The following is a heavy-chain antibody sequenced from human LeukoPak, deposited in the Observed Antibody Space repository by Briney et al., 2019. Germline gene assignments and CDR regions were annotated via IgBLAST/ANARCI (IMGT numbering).Heavy chain of an antibody. CDR2: INPNSGGT. V-gene: IGHV1-2*02. CDR1: GYTFNGYG. J-gene: IGHJ4*02. CDR3: ARIPRARYEAY. Sequence: ASVKVSCKASGYTFNGYGIRWVRQAPGQRLEWMGWINPNSGGTNYAQKFQGRVTMTRDTSTTTGYMELSRLRSDDTAVYYCARIPRARYEAYWGQGSLVTVSS. D-gene: IGHD3-3*01.